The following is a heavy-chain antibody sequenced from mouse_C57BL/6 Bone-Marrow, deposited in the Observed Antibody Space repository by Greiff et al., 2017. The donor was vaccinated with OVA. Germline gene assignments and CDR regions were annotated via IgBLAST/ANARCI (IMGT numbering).Heavy chain of an antibody. CDR2: ILPGSGST. CDR1: GYTFTGYW. J-gene: IGHJ3*01. Sequence: QVQLKQSGAELMKPGASVKLSCKATGYTFTGYWIEWVKQRPGHGLEWIGEILPGSGSTNYNEKFKGKATFTADTSSNTAYMQLGSLTTEDSAIYDCATGYYGSSGFGYWGQGTLVTVSA. D-gene: IGHD1-1*01. CDR3: ATGYYGSSGFGY. V-gene: IGHV1-9*01.